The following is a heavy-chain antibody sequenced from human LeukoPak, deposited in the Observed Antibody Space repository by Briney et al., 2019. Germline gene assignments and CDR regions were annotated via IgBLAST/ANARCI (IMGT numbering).Heavy chain of an antibody. D-gene: IGHD6-13*01. CDR3: ATRPDIAATGPGWFDP. V-gene: IGHV4-34*01. CDR2: INHSGST. J-gene: IGHJ5*02. Sequence: SETLSLTCAVYGGSFSGYYWSWIRQPPGKGLEWIGEINHSGSTNYNSSLKSRVTISVDTSKNQFSLKLSSVTAADTAVYYCATRPDIAATGPGWFDPWGQGTLVTVSS. CDR1: GGSFSGYY.